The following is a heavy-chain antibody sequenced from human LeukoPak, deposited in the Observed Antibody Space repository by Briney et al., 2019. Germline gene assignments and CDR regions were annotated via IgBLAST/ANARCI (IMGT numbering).Heavy chain of an antibody. D-gene: IGHD3-10*01. J-gene: IGHJ4*02. CDR1: GFTFSSYS. CDR2: ISSSSSYI. V-gene: IGHV3-21*01. CDR3: ARDVLWFGELFSGGDY. Sequence: PGGSLRLSCAASGFTFSSYSMNWVRQAPGKGLEWVSSISSSSSYIYYADSVKGRFTISRDNAKNSLYLQMDSLRAEDTAVYYCARDVLWFGELFSGGDYWGQGTLVTVSS.